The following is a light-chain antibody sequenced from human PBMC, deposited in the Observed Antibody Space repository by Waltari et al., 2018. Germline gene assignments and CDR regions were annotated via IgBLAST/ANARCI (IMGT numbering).Light chain of an antibody. J-gene: IGKJ4*01. Sequence: EIVLQQSPATLSLSPGEGATLSCRTSQNVRNLPWYQQKPGQAPRLLIYDASTRVTGIPDRFSGGGSGTDFTLTISRLEPADFAVYYCQRSGLSPPLTFGGGTKVEIK. CDR1: QNVRN. V-gene: IGKV3-20*01. CDR3: QRSGLSPPLT. CDR2: DAS.